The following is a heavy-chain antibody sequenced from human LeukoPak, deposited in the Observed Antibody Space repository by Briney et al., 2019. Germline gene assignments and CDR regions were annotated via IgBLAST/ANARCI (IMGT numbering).Heavy chain of an antibody. CDR2: ISSSSSTI. CDR1: GFTFSSYS. D-gene: IGHD3-10*01. J-gene: IGHJ4*02. Sequence: GGSLRLSCAASGFTFSSYSMNWVRQAPGKGLEWVSYISSSSSTIYYADSVKGRFTISRDNAKNSLYLQMNSLRAEDTAVYYCARESITMVRGQQNFDYWGQGTLVTVSS. CDR3: ARESITMVRGQQNFDY. V-gene: IGHV3-48*04.